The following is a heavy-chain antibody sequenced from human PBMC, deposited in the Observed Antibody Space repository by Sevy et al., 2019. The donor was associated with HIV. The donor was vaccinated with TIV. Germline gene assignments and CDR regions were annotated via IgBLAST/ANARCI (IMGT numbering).Heavy chain of an antibody. CDR2: FDPEDGET. CDR1: GYTLTELS. D-gene: IGHD5-18*01. J-gene: IGHJ4*02. CDR3: ENAAVHFGGYSYGSAFY. V-gene: IGHV1-24*01. Sequence: ASVKVSCKVSGYTLTELSMHWVRQAPGKGLEWMGGFDPEDGETIYAQKFQGRVTMTEDTSTDTAYMELSSLRSEDTAVYYCENAAVHFGGYSYGSAFYWGQGTLVTVSS.